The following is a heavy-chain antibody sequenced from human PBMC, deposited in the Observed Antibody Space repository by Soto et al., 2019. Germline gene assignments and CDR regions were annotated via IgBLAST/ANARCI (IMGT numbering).Heavy chain of an antibody. CDR2: IIPILGIA. CDR3: ASETISLVVVAATGVSWFDP. Sequence: QVQLVQSGAEVKKPGSSVKVSCKASGGTFSSYTISWVRQAPGQGLEWMGRIIPILGIANYAQKFQGRVTITADKSTSTAYMELSSLRSEDTAVYYCASETISLVVVAATGVSWFDPWGQGTLVTVSS. J-gene: IGHJ5*02. D-gene: IGHD2-15*01. V-gene: IGHV1-69*02. CDR1: GGTFSSYT.